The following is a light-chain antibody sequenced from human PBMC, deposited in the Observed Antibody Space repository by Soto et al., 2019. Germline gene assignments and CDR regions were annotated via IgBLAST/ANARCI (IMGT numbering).Light chain of an antibody. CDR2: KAS. CDR3: QQYGAYPWT. CDR1: QGISGW. J-gene: IGKJ1*01. Sequence: DIQMTQSPSTLSASVGDRVTITCRASQGISGWLAWHQQKPGKAPKFLIYKASSLDSGVPSRFSVSVSGTQFPLTIRSLQPDDFASYACQQYGAYPWTFGQGTKVEIK. V-gene: IGKV1-5*03.